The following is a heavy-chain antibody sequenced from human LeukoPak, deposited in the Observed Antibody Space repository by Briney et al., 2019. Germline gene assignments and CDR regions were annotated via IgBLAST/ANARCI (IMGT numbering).Heavy chain of an antibody. J-gene: IGHJ4*02. CDR2: INPNDGST. D-gene: IGHD6-13*01. V-gene: IGHV1-46*01. Sequence: GASVEVSRKASGYTFTNYWIQWVRQAPGQGLEWVALINPNDGSTTYAHKFQGRVTMTRDTSTSTVYMDLSSLTSEDTAVYYCARAPRNSSTMLDYWGQGTLVTVSS. CDR3: ARAPRNSSTMLDY. CDR1: GYTFTNYW.